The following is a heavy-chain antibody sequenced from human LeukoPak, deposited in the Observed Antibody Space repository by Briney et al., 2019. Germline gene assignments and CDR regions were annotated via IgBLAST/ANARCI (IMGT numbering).Heavy chain of an antibody. Sequence: ASVKVSCKASGYTFTSYDINWVRQATGQGLEWMGWLSPNSGNTGYAQKFQGRVTITRNTSINTAYMELSSLRSDDTAVYYCARDSLLVGATPDFDYWGQGTLVTVSS. CDR3: ARDSLLVGATPDFDY. J-gene: IGHJ4*02. CDR1: GYTFTSYD. CDR2: LSPNSGNT. D-gene: IGHD1-26*01. V-gene: IGHV1-8*03.